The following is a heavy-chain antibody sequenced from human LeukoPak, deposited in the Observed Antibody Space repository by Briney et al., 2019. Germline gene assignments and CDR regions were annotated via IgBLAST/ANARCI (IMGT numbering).Heavy chain of an antibody. Sequence: SETLSLTCAVSGGSISSGGYFWRWIRQPPGKGLEWIGYIYHSGSTYYNPSLKSRVTISVDRSKNQFSLKLSSVTAADTAVYYCARGRDDSSGYYPSYYYYGMDVWGQGTTVTVSS. V-gene: IGHV4-30-2*01. D-gene: IGHD3-22*01. CDR3: ARGRDDSSGYYPSYYYYGMDV. CDR2: IYHSGST. J-gene: IGHJ6*02. CDR1: GGSISSGGYF.